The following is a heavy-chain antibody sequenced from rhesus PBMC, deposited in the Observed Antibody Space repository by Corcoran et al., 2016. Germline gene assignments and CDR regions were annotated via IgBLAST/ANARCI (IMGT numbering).Heavy chain of an antibody. Sequence: QVQLQESGPGLVKPSETLSLTCAVSGASISSYWWSWIRQPPGKGLEWIGEINANSGSTYYSPSLKSRVTISKDASKNPFSLKLSSVTAADTAVYDCAKGWRYVDLWGPGTPITISS. D-gene: IGHD2-21*01. CDR1: GASISSYW. V-gene: IGHV4-80*01. CDR2: INANSGST. CDR3: AKGWRYVDL. J-gene: IGHJ2*01.